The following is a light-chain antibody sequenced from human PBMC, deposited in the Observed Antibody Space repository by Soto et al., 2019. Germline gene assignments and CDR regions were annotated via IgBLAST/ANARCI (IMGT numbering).Light chain of an antibody. J-gene: IGLJ1*01. CDR1: SSGFGSYNF. V-gene: IGLV2-14*03. CDR3: CSYRSSSTPYV. CDR2: DVS. Sequence: QSALTQPASVSGSPGQSITISCTGTSSGFGSYNFVSWYQHHPGKAPKLMIYDVSNRPSGVSNRFSGSKSGNTASLTISGRQAEDEADYYCCSYRSSSTPYVFGTGTKLTVL.